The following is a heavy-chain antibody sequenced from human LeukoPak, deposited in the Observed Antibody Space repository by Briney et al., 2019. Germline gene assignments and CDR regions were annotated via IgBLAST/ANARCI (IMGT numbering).Heavy chain of an antibody. CDR1: GYSISRGYY. CDR2: IYHSGDT. Sequence: SETLSLTCTVSGYSISRGYYWGWIRQSPGKGLEWIRSIYHSGDTYYNPSVRSRVTMSVDTSKNHFSLKVSSVTAADTAVYYCAAIQGSFDYWGQGTLVIVSS. D-gene: IGHD2-15*01. CDR3: AAIQGSFDY. J-gene: IGHJ4*02. V-gene: IGHV4-38-2*02.